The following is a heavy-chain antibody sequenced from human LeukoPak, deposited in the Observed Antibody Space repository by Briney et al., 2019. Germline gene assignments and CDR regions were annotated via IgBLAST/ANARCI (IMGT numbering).Heavy chain of an antibody. Sequence: PSETLSLTRTVSGGSISSYYWSWIRQPPGKGLEWIGYIYYIGNTNDDPSLKSRVTMSVDTSRNQVSLKLSSVTAADTAVYYCATAGPVAVAGTDYFDSWGQGTLVTVSS. CDR3: ATAGPVAVAGTDYFDS. CDR2: IYYIGNT. D-gene: IGHD6-19*01. CDR1: GGSISSYY. J-gene: IGHJ4*02. V-gene: IGHV4-59*01.